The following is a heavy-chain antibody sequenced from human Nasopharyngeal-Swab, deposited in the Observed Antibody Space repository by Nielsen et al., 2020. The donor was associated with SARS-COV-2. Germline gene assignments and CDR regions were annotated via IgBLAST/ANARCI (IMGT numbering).Heavy chain of an antibody. V-gene: IGHV5-51*01. CDR1: GYYFSTYW. CDR2: IFPGDSTP. J-gene: IGHJ4*02. Sequence: GGSLRLSCQGSGYYFSTYWIGWVRQMPGRGLEWLGIIFPGDSTPSYRPSFPGQVTISADKSSTAYLQWSSLKASDTAMYFCARLYGGYVDYWGQGTLVTVSS. CDR3: ARLYGGYVDY. D-gene: IGHD4/OR15-4a*01.